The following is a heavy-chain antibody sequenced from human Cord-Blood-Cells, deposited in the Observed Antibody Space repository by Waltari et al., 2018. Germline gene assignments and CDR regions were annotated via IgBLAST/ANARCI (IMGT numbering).Heavy chain of an antibody. J-gene: IGHJ4*02. V-gene: IGHV4-38-2*01. Sequence: QVQLQESGPGLVEPSETLSLTCPVSAYSISSRYYWGSNPQPPGKGLEWIGSIYHSGSTYYNPSLKSRVTISVDTSKNQFSLKLSSVTAADTAVYYCARKSRCTNGVCYTPFDYWGQGTLVTVSS. CDR3: ARKSRCTNGVCYTPFDY. CDR2: IYHSGST. D-gene: IGHD2-8*01. CDR1: AYSISSRYY.